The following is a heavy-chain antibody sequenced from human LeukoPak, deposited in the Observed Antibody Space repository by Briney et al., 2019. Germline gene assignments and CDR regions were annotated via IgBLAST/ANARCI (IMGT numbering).Heavy chain of an antibody. Sequence: GASVKVSCKASEGTFSTFSINWVRQAPGQGLEWMGWLNPNSGGTNYAQKFQGRITMTRDTSISIAYMELSRLRADDTAVYYCARAAHSATWYDRVFDYWGQGTTVTVSS. CDR3: ARAAHSATWYDRVFDY. V-gene: IGHV1-2*02. CDR1: EGTFSTFS. J-gene: IGHJ4*03. CDR2: LNPNSGGT. D-gene: IGHD6-13*01.